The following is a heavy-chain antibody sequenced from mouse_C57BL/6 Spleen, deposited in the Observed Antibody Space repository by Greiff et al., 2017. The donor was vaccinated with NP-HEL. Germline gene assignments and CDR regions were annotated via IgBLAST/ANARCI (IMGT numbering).Heavy chain of an antibody. CDR2: ISDGGSNT. J-gene: IGHJ3*01. D-gene: IGHD3-1*01. Sequence: EVQGVESGGGLVKPGGSLKLSCAASGFTFSSYAMSWVRQTPEKRLEWVATISDGGSNTYYPDNVKGRFTISRDNAKNNLYLQMSHLKSEDTAMYYCARDRGRTWFAYWGQGTLVTVSA. V-gene: IGHV5-4*01. CDR1: GFTFSSYA. CDR3: ARDRGRTWFAY.